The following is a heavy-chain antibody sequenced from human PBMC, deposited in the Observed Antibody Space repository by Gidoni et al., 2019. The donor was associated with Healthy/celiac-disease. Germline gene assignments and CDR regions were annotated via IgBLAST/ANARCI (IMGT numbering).Heavy chain of an antibody. D-gene: IGHD2-15*01. Sequence: QVQLQESGPGLVQPSGTLSLTCAVSGGSISSSNWWSWVRQPPGKGLEWIGEIYHSGSTNYNPSLKSRVTISVDKSKNQFSLKLSSVTAADTAVYYCAISLGYCSGGSCYSYFDYWGQGTLVTVSS. CDR3: AISLGYCSGGSCYSYFDY. CDR1: GGSISSSNW. CDR2: IYHSGST. J-gene: IGHJ4*02. V-gene: IGHV4-4*02.